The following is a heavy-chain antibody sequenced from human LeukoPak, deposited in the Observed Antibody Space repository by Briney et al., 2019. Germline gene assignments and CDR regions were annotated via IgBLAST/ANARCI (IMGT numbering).Heavy chain of an antibody. D-gene: IGHD3-22*01. CDR3: ARARAPNYYDSSGSF. Sequence: GASVNVSCKASGGTFSSYAISWVRQAPGQGLEWMGRIIPIFGIANYAQKFQGRVTITADKSTSTAYMELSSLRSEDTAVYDCARARAPNYYDSSGSFWGQGTMVTVSS. CDR1: GGTFSSYA. CDR2: IIPIFGIA. J-gene: IGHJ3*01. V-gene: IGHV1-69*04.